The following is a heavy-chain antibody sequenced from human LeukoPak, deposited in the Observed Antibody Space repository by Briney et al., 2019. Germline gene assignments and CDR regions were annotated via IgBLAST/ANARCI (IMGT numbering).Heavy chain of an antibody. CDR1: GFTFSSYW. Sequence: GGSLRLSCAASGFTFSSYWMSWVRQAPGKGLEWVSYISSSGSTIYYADSVKGRFTISRDNAKNSLYLQMNSLRAEDTAVYYCARDLTYYDFWSGTTFDYWGQGTLVTVSS. D-gene: IGHD3-3*01. V-gene: IGHV3-48*04. CDR2: ISSSGSTI. CDR3: ARDLTYYDFWSGTTFDY. J-gene: IGHJ4*02.